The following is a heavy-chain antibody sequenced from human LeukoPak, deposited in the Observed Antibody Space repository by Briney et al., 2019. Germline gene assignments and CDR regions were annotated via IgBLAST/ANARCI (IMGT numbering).Heavy chain of an antibody. V-gene: IGHV4-39*01. D-gene: IGHD2-2*01. Sequence: SETLSLTCTVSGGSISISNYYWGWIRQPPGRGLEWFGSIYYSGSTYYNPSLKSRVSISVDTSKNHFSLKLSSVTAADTAVYYCARQGTTSPQHYFYYYGMDVWGQGTTVTVSS. J-gene: IGHJ6*02. CDR2: IYYSGST. CDR1: GGSISISNYY. CDR3: ARQGTTSPQHYFYYYGMDV.